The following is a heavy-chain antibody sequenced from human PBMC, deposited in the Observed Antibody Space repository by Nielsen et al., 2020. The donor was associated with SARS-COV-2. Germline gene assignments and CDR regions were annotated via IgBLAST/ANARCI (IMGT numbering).Heavy chain of an antibody. Sequence: GGSLPLSCAASGFTFAAYAMHWVRHAPRPCLELVSGICCISGSIGYADSVKGRFTISRDNAKNSLYLQMNSLRAEDTALYYCAKDAAVAGYYYYYGMDVGGQGTTVTVAS. D-gene: IGHD6-19*01. CDR3: AKDAAVAGYYYYYGMDV. CDR2: ICCISGSI. V-gene: IGHV3-9*01. CDR1: GFTFAAYA. J-gene: IGHJ6*02.